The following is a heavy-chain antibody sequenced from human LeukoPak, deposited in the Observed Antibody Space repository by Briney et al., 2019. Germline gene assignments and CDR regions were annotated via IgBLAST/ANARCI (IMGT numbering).Heavy chain of an antibody. D-gene: IGHD3-22*01. Sequence: GGSLRLSRAASGFTFSSYWMSWVRQAPGKGLEWVANIKQDGSEKYYVDSVKGRFTISRDNAKNSLYLQMNSLRAEDTAVYYCATEDYYASSGYYFDYWGQGTLVTVSS. J-gene: IGHJ4*02. CDR2: IKQDGSEK. V-gene: IGHV3-7*01. CDR1: GFTFSSYW. CDR3: ATEDYYASSGYYFDY.